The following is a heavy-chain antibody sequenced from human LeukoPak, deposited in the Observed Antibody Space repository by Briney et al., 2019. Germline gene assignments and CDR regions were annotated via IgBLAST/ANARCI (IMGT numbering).Heavy chain of an antibody. CDR1: GFTFSSYW. D-gene: IGHD5-18*01. J-gene: IGHJ4*02. CDR2: IKQDGSEK. V-gene: IGHV3-7*03. Sequence: PGGSLRLSYAASGFTFSSYWMSWVRQAPGKGLEWVANIKQDGSEKYYVDSVKGRFTISRDNAKNSLYLQMNSLRAEDTAVYYCAKEGAWIQLWDSSYYFDYWGQGTLVTVSS. CDR3: AKEGAWIQLWDSSYYFDY.